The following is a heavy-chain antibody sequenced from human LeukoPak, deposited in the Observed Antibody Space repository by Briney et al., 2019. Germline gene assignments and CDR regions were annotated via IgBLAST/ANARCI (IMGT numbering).Heavy chain of an antibody. V-gene: IGHV3-21*01. CDR2: FTSSSRSI. J-gene: IGHJ4*02. D-gene: IGHD3-16*02. Sequence: PGGSLRLSCAASGFTFSSYSMTWVRQAPGKGLEWVSSFTSSSRSIYYADSVKGRFTISRDNAKKSLYLQMNSLRAEDTAVYYCARDWGSYRYMFRSDYWGQGTLVTVSS. CDR1: GFTFSSYS. CDR3: ARDWGSYRYMFRSDY.